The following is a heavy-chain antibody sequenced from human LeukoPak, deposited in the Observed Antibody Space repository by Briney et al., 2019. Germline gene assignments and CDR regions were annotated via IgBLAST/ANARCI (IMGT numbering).Heavy chain of an antibody. Sequence: GGSLRLSCAAPGFTFTNFAMSWVRQAPGKGLEWVSVISASGASTYYADSVKGRFIISRDNSKNTLSLQMNSLRAEDTAVYYCGRGSSDNSYSVAGNGGQGTLVTVSS. CDR1: GFTFTNFA. D-gene: IGHD3-22*01. CDR3: GRGSSDNSYSVAGN. CDR2: ISASGAST. V-gene: IGHV3-23*01. J-gene: IGHJ4*02.